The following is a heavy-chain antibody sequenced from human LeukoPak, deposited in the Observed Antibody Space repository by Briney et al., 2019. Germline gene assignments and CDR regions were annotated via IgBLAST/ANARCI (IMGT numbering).Heavy chain of an antibody. J-gene: IGHJ4*02. CDR3: ATVAVIRGVTYFDY. V-gene: IGHV4-59*01. Sequence: PSETLSLTCTVSGGSISSYYWSWIRQPPGKGLEWIAYLFYSGSTDYNPSLESRVTISVDTSKNQFSLKLRSVAAADTAVYYCATVAVIRGVTYFDYWGQGTLVTVSS. CDR2: LFYSGST. CDR1: GGSISSYY. D-gene: IGHD3-10*01.